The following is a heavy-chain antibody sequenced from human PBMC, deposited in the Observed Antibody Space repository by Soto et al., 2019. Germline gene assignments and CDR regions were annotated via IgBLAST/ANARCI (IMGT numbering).Heavy chain of an antibody. CDR1: VGTFSSYA. J-gene: IGHJ4*02. CDR3: AREAMILVDAEDAKSVHFDY. D-gene: IGHD3-22*01. V-gene: IGHV1-69*01. CDR2: LLPIFGTA. Sequence: QVQLVQSGAEVKKPGSSVKVACKASVGTFSSYAISWVRQSPGQGLEWRGGLLPIFGTANYAQKFQGRVTITADESTSTADMELSSLRSEDTAVYYCAREAMILVDAEDAKSVHFDYWGQGTLVTVSS.